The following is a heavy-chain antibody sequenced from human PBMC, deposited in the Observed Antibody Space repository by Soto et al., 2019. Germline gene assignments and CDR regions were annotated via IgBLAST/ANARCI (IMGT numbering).Heavy chain of an antibody. J-gene: IGHJ6*03. CDR2: IYYSGST. D-gene: IGHD2-2*01. CDR3: ARLGGGSTSCPPNCYMDV. Sequence: PSETLSLTCTVSGGSISSSSYYWGWIRQPPGKGLEWIGSIYYSGSTYYNPSLKSRVTISVDTSKNQFSLKLSSVTAADTAVYYCARLGGGSTSCPPNCYMDVWGKGTTVTVSS. CDR1: GGSISSSSYY. V-gene: IGHV4-39*01.